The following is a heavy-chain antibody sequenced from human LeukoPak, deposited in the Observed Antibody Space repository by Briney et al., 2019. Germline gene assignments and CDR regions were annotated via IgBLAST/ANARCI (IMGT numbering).Heavy chain of an antibody. J-gene: IGHJ4*02. D-gene: IGHD2-8*01. Sequence: GGSLRLSCAASGFTFSSYSMNWVRQAPGKGLEWVSSISSSSSYIYYADSVKGRFTISRDNAKNSLYLQMNSLRAEDTAVYYCAKGDCASGSCYFDDWGQGSQVTVSS. V-gene: IGHV3-21*04. CDR3: AKGDCASGSCYFDD. CDR1: GFTFSSYS. CDR2: ISSSSSYI.